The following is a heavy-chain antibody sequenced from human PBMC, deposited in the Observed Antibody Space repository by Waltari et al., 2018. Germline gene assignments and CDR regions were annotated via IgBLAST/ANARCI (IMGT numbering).Heavy chain of an antibody. CDR1: GITFSIYK. Sequence: EIQLVESGGGLVKPGGSLRLSCAASGITFSIYKMSGVRQAPGKGLEWVSSIGSGTSYIYYADSVKGRFTISRDNAKNSLYLQMNSLKVEDTAVYYCARAWDDFDYWGQGALVTVSS. J-gene: IGHJ4*02. CDR3: ARAWDDFDY. V-gene: IGHV3-21*02. CDR2: IGSGTSYI. D-gene: IGHD1-26*01.